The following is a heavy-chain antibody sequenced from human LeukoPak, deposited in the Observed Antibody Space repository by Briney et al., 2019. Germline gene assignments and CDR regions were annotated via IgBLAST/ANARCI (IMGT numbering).Heavy chain of an antibody. D-gene: IGHD1-7*01. CDR2: INPNSGGT. CDR1: GYTYTGYY. Sequence: ASVNVSCKASGYTYTGYYMHWVRQAPGQGLEWMGRINPNSGGTNYAQKFQGRVTMTRDTSISTAYMELSRLRSDDTAVYYCARGYWNYVNGYYFDYWGQGTLVTVSS. V-gene: IGHV1-2*06. CDR3: ARGYWNYVNGYYFDY. J-gene: IGHJ4*02.